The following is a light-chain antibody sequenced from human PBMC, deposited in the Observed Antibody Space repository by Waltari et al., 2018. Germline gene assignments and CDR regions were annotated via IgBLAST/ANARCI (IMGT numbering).Light chain of an antibody. J-gene: IGLJ2*01. CDR1: NSDLGSYNL. Sequence: QSALTQPASVSGSPGQSITISCTGTNSDLGSYNLVSWYQQHPGRAPKLVIHEVTKRPSGISDRFSGSKSGNRASLTISGLQAEDEADYYCSSYASRTSFAIFGGGTKLTVL. V-gene: IGLV2-23*02. CDR3: SSYASRTSFAI. CDR2: EVT.